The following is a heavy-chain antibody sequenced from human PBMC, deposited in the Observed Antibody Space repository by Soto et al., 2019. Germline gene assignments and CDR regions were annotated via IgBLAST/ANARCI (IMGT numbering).Heavy chain of an antibody. CDR2: IYHSGST. D-gene: IGHD3-10*01. Sequence: QVQLQESGPGLVKPSGTLSLTCAVSGGSVTNDNWWSWVRQPPGKGLEWIGEIYHSGSTNYNPSLKSRVTISIDHSNNQFSLKLNSVTAADTAVYYCASGGGGGNYWGQGTLVTVSS. CDR3: ASGGGGGNY. CDR1: GGSVTNDNW. V-gene: IGHV4-4*02. J-gene: IGHJ4*02.